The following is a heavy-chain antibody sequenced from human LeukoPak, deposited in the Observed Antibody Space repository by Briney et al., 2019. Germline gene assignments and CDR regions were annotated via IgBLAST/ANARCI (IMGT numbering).Heavy chain of an antibody. D-gene: IGHD4-23*01. CDR3: AKERSLNGGYSDGYFDH. J-gene: IGHJ4*02. V-gene: IGHV3-23*01. CDR1: GFSFSNYA. CDR2: ISDSGSNT. Sequence: GGSLRLSCVASGFSFSNYAMSWVRQTPGKGLEWVSVISDSGSNTYYADSVKGRFTISRDNSKNTLYLQINSLRAEDTALYHCAKERSLNGGYSDGYFDHWGQGTLVAVFS.